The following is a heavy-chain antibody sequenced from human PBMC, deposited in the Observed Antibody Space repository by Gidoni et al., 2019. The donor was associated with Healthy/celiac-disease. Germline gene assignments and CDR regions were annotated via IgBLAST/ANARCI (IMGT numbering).Heavy chain of an antibody. J-gene: IGHJ5*02. CDR3: ARGIVSTRGRWFDP. CDR1: RGTISSYY. Sequence: QVQLQESGPGLVKPSETPSPTRPVPRGTISSYYWSWIRQPPGKGLEWIGYIYYSGSTNYNPSLKSRVTISVDTSKNQFSLKLSSVTAADTAVYYCARGIVSTRGRWFDPWGQGTLVTVSS. V-gene: IGHV4-59*01. CDR2: IYYSGST. D-gene: IGHD1-26*01.